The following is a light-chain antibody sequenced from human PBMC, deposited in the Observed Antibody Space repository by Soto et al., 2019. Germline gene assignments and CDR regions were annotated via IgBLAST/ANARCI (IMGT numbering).Light chain of an antibody. Sequence: QSVLTQPPSVSGAPRQRVTISCTGSSSNIGAGYDVHWYQQLPGTAPKLLIYNNSNRPSGVPDRFSGSKSGTSASLAITGLQAEDEADYYCQSYDSSLSGSVFGGGTKLTVL. V-gene: IGLV1-40*01. CDR2: NNS. CDR1: SSNIGAGYD. CDR3: QSYDSSLSGSV. J-gene: IGLJ3*02.